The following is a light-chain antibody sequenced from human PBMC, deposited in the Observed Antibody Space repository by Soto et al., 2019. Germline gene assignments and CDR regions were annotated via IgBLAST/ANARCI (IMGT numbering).Light chain of an antibody. CDR3: QQYGSSPIT. V-gene: IGKV3-20*01. Sequence: EIVLTQAAVTLSWSAGERATLSCGASQRVSSSYLAWYQQKPGQAPRLLIYDASSRATGLPDRFSGGLYGTDFTLTISRLETEDFAVYYCQQYGSSPITFGQGTRLEIK. CDR1: QRVSSSY. CDR2: DAS. J-gene: IGKJ5*01.